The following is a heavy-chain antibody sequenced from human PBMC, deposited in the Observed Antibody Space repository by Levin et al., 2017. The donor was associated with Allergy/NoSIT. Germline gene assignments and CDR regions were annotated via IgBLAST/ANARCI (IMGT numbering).Heavy chain of an antibody. J-gene: IGHJ4*02. CDR3: ARGYQLLSMDY. CDR1: GFTFSSYA. V-gene: IGHV3-30-3*01. D-gene: IGHD2-2*01. CDR2: ISYDGSNK. Sequence: GGSLRLSCAASGFTFSSYAMHWVRQAPGKGLEWVAVISYDGSNKYYADSVKGRFTISRDNSKNTLYLQMNSLRAEDTAVYYCARGYQLLSMDYWGQGTLVTVSS.